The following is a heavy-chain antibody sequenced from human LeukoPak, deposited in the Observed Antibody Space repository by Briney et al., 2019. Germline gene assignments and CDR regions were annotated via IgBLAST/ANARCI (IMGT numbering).Heavy chain of an antibody. V-gene: IGHV1-18*01. CDR2: ISAYNGNT. J-gene: IGHJ4*02. Sequence: VASVKLSCKASGYTFSSYCISWVRQAPGQGLEWMGWISAYNGNTNYAQKLQGRVTMTTDTSTSTAYMELRSLRSDDTAVYYCAREHYYDSSGYPPTPDYWGQGTLVTVSS. CDR1: GYTFSSYC. D-gene: IGHD3-22*01. CDR3: AREHYYDSSGYPPTPDY.